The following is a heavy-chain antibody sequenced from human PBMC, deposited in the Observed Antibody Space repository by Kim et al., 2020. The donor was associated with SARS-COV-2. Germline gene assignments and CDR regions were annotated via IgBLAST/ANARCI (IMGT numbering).Heavy chain of an antibody. Sequence: LSLTCAASGFTFSSYNMNWVRQAPGKGLEWVSSISSSSSYIYYADSVKGRFTISRDNAKNSLYLQMNSLRAEDTAVYYCAGGEERRGFIYYYYYYMDVWGKGTTVTVSS. D-gene: IGHD3-16*01. CDR3: AGGEERRGFIYYYYYYMDV. J-gene: IGHJ6*03. CDR2: ISSSSSYI. CDR1: GFTFSSYN. V-gene: IGHV3-21*01.